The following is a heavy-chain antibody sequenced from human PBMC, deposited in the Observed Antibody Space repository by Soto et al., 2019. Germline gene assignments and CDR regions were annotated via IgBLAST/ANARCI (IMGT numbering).Heavy chain of an antibody. V-gene: IGHV4-39*01. CDR1: GGSISSVSYY. CDR3: ARQYPSYYDSSSYYYVGYFDY. J-gene: IGHJ4*02. D-gene: IGHD3-22*01. Sequence: PSETLSLTCTVSGGSISSVSYYWGWIRQPPGKGLEWIGNIYYSGSTYYNPSLKSRVTISVDTSKNHFSLKLSSVTAADTAVYYCARQYPSYYDSSSYYYVGYFDYWGQGTLVTVSS. CDR2: IYYSGST.